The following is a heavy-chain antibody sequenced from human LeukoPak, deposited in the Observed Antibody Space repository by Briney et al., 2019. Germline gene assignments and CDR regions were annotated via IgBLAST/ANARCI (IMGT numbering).Heavy chain of an antibody. CDR1: GFTFSSYG. CDR2: IRYDGSNK. V-gene: IGHV3-30*02. CDR3: AKFLVVTEPYDY. J-gene: IGHJ4*02. Sequence: GGSLRLSCAASGFTFSSYGMHWVRQAPGKGLEWVTFIRYDGSNKYYADSVKGRFTISRDNSKNTLYLQMNSLRPEDTAVYYCAKFLVVTEPYDYWGQGTLVTVSS. D-gene: IGHD2-21*02.